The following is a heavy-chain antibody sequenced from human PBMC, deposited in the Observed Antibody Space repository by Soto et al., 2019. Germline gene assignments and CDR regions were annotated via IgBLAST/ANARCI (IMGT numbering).Heavy chain of an antibody. V-gene: IGHV3-30-3*01. CDR3: ARARDIVQYYFDY. CDR2: ISYDGSNK. D-gene: IGHD5-12*01. CDR1: GFTFSSYA. Sequence: GGSLRLSCAASGFTFSSYAMHWVRQAPGKGLEWVAVISYDGSNKYYADSVKGRFTISRDNSKNTLYLQMNSLRAEDTAVYYCARARDIVQYYFDYWGQGTLVTVSS. J-gene: IGHJ4*02.